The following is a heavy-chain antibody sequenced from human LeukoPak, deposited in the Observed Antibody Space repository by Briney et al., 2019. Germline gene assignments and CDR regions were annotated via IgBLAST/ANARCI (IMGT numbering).Heavy chain of an antibody. Sequence: ASVKVSCKASGYTFTSYAMNWVRQAPGQGLEWMGWINTNTGNPTYAQGFTGRFVFSLDTSVSTAYLQISSLKAEDTAVYYCARPTLEDIVVVVAATGAEYFQHWGQGTLVTVSS. CDR3: ARPTLEDIVVVVAATGAEYFQH. CDR2: INTNTGNP. V-gene: IGHV7-4-1*02. D-gene: IGHD2-15*01. J-gene: IGHJ1*01. CDR1: GYTFTSYA.